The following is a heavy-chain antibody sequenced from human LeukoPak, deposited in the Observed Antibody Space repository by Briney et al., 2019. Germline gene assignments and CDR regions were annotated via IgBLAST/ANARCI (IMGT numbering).Heavy chain of an antibody. D-gene: IGHD6-13*01. CDR3: ARGVSSSYLYYYYMDV. CDR2: MNPNSGNT. CDR1: GYTFTSYD. J-gene: IGHJ6*03. Sequence: ASAKVSCKASGYTFTSYDINWVRQATGQGLEWMGWMNPNSGNTGYAQKFQGRVTMTRNTSISTAYTELSSLRSEDTAVYYCARGVSSSYLYYYYMDVWGKGTTVTISS. V-gene: IGHV1-8*01.